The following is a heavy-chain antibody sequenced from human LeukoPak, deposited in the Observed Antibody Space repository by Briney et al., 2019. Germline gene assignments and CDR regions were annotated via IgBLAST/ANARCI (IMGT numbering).Heavy chain of an antibody. V-gene: IGHV1-18*01. CDR2: ISTYNGIT. Sequence: EASVKVSCKASGYTFTSYGISWVRQAPGQGLEWLGWISTYNGITDYAQELQGRVTMTTDTSTSTAYMELRSLRSDDTAVYYCARDPYYYGSGIGVRYFDLWGRGTLVTVSS. CDR1: GYTFTSYG. J-gene: IGHJ2*01. D-gene: IGHD3-10*01. CDR3: ARDPYYYGSGIGVRYFDL.